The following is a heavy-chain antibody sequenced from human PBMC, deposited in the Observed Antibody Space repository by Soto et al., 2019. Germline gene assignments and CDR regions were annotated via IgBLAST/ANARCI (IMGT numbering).Heavy chain of an antibody. CDR2: IYSGGDT. CDR1: GFNVSNNY. D-gene: IGHD1-1*01. CDR3: ARDSNDVDLFDAFDM. Sequence: EVQLVESGGGLVQPGGSLRLSCAASGFNVSNNYMSWVRQAPGKGLEWASIIYSGGDTYYANSVKGRFSIFRDKSKNTLYLQMRSLRAEDTAVYHCARDSNDVDLFDAFDMWGQGTMVTVS. J-gene: IGHJ3*02. V-gene: IGHV3-66*01.